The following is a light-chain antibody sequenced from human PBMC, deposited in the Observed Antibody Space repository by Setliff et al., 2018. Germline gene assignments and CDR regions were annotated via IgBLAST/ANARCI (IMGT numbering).Light chain of an antibody. Sequence: QFVLTQPRSVSGSPGQSVTISCTGTSSDVGGYNYVSWYQQHPGKAPKLMIYDVSKRPSGVPDRFSGSKSGNTASLTISGLQAEDEADYYCCSYAGSYPWVFGGGTKVTVL. J-gene: IGLJ2*01. CDR1: SSDVGGYNY. V-gene: IGLV2-11*01. CDR2: DVS. CDR3: CSYAGSYPWV.